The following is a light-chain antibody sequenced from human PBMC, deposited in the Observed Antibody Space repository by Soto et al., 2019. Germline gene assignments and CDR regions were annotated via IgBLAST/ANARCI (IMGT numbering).Light chain of an antibody. CDR1: QSVSSN. CDR2: DAS. CDR3: QQRSSWPIT. Sequence: EIVMTQSPATLSVSPGERATLSCRASQSVSSNLAWYQQKPGQAPRLLIYDASNRATGIPARFSGSGSGTDFTLTISRLEPEDFAVYYCQQRSSWPITFGQGTRLEIK. V-gene: IGKV3-11*01. J-gene: IGKJ5*01.